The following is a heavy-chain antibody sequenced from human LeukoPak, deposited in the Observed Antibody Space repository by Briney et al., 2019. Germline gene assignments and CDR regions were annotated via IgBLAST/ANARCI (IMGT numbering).Heavy chain of an antibody. V-gene: IGHV1-69*04. CDR3: ARQVAVAGTEYYFDY. D-gene: IGHD6-19*01. CDR2: IIPILGIA. J-gene: IGHJ4*02. CDR1: GGTFSSYA. Sequence: ASVKVSCKASGGTFSSYAIIWVRQAPGQGLEWMGRIIPILGIANYAQKFQGRVTITADKSTSTAYMELSSLRSEDTAVYYCARQVAVAGTEYYFDYWGQGTLVTVSS.